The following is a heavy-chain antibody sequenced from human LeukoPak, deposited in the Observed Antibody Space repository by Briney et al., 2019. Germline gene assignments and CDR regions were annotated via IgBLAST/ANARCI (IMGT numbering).Heavy chain of an antibody. Sequence: GRSLRLSCAASGFTFSSYAMHWVRQAPGKGLEWVAVISYDGSNKYYADSVKGRFTISRDNSKNTLYLQMNSLRAEDTAVYYCARDPYSSSSGILFDYWGQGTLVTVSS. J-gene: IGHJ4*02. V-gene: IGHV3-30-3*01. D-gene: IGHD6-6*01. CDR1: GFTFSSYA. CDR3: ARDPYSSSSGILFDY. CDR2: ISYDGSNK.